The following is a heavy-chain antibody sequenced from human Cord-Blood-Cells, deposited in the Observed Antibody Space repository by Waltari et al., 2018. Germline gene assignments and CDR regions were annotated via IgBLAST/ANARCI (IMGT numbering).Heavy chain of an antibody. V-gene: IGHV4-39*01. J-gene: IGHJ3*02. D-gene: IGHD2-15*01. CDR2: IYYSGST. CDR3: ARADCSGGSCTREDAFDI. CDR1: GGSLSSSSSS. Sequence: QLQLQESGPGLVKPSEPLSLTCTVSGGSLSSSSSSWGWIRQLPGKGLEWIGGIYYSGSTYYNPSRKSRVTISVDTSKNQFSLKLSSVTAADTAVYYCARADCSGGSCTREDAFDIWGQGTMVTVSS.